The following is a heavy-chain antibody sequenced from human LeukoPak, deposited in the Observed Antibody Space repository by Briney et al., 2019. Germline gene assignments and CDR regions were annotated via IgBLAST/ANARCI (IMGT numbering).Heavy chain of an antibody. CDR3: AKEQGCDGNNCDHYSYAIDV. CDR1: GFTFDDHT. D-gene: IGHD2-15*01. CDR2: ISWDSSGT. J-gene: IGHJ6*02. V-gene: IGHV3-43*01. Sequence: PGGSLRLSCAASGFTFDDHTMHWVRQGPGKGLEWVSLISWDSSGTSYVDSVKGRFTISRDNSKNSLYLQMNSLRSEDSALYFCAKEQGCDGNNCDHYSYAIDVWGQGTAVTVSS.